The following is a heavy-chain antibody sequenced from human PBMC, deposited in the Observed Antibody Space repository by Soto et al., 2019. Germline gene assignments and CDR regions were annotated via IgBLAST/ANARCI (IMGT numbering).Heavy chain of an antibody. CDR2: IYYSGST. CDR1: GGSISSSSYY. Sequence: SETLSLTCTVSGGSISSSSYYWGWIRQPPGKGLEWIGSIYYSGSTYYNPSLKSRVTISVDTSKNQFSLKLSSVTAADTAVYYCAGYSGYDVLFDYWGQGTLVTVSS. D-gene: IGHD5-12*01. CDR3: AGYSGYDVLFDY. V-gene: IGHV4-39*01. J-gene: IGHJ4*02.